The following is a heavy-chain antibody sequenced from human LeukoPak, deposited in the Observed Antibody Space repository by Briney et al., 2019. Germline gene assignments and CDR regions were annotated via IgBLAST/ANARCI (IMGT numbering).Heavy chain of an antibody. J-gene: IGHJ4*02. D-gene: IGHD3-3*01. CDR1: GFTFSSYA. CDR2: ISGSGGST. V-gene: IGHV3-23*01. Sequence: GGSLRLSCAASGFTFSSYAMSWVRQAPGKGLEWVSAISGSGGSTYYADSVRGRFTISRDNSKNTLYLQMNSLRAEDTAVYYCAKVGDFWSGYCDYWGQGTLVTVSS. CDR3: AKVGDFWSGYCDY.